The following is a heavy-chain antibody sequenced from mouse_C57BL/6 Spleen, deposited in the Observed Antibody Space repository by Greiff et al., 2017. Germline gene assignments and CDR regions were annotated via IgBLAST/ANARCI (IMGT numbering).Heavy chain of an antibody. CDR1: GISITTGNYR. J-gene: IGHJ4*01. CDR3: ARDNYDYDEDYYSMDY. CDR2: IYYSGTI. D-gene: IGHD2-4*01. V-gene: IGHV3-5*01. Sequence: EVKLMESGPGLVKPSQTVFLTCTVTGISITTGNYRWSWIRQFPGNKLEWIGYIYYSGTITYNPSLTSRTTITRDTPKNQFFLEMNSVTAEDTATYYCARDNYDYDEDYYSMDYWGQGTSVTVSS.